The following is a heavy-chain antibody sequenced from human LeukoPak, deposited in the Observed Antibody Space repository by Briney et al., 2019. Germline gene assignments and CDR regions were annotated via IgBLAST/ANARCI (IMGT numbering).Heavy chain of an antibody. Sequence: ASVKVSCKASGYTFTSYDINWVRQATGHGLEWMGWMNPNSGNTDYAQKFQGRVTMTRNTSISTAYMELSSLRSEDTAVYYCARGGGSSWLTGYYYYYGMDVWGQGTTVTVSS. V-gene: IGHV1-8*01. CDR3: ARGGGSSWLTGYYYYYGMDV. CDR1: GYTFTSYD. CDR2: MNPNSGNT. D-gene: IGHD6-13*01. J-gene: IGHJ6*02.